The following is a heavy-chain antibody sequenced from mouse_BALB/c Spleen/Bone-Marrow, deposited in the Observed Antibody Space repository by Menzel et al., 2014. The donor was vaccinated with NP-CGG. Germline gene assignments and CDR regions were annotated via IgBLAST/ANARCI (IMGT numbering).Heavy chain of an antibody. Sequence: QVQLKESGAELVKPGASVKISCKASGYTFTRYWMNWVKRRPGQSLEWIGEIDPSDSYTNNNQKFKDKATLTVDKSSSTAYMQLSSLTSEDSAVYYCARRGTTAKDYAMDYWGQGTSVTVSS. CDR3: ARRGTTAKDYAMDY. CDR1: GYTFTRYW. CDR2: IDPSDSYT. D-gene: IGHD1-2*01. V-gene: IGHV1S126*01. J-gene: IGHJ4*01.